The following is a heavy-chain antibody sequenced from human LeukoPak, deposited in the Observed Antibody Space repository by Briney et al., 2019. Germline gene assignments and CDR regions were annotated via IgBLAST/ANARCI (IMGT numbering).Heavy chain of an antibody. CDR2: ISYDGGNK. CDR3: AREILLYSSSWYANWFDP. V-gene: IGHV3-30-3*01. CDR1: GFTFSSYA. D-gene: IGHD6-13*01. J-gene: IGHJ5*02. Sequence: GGSLRLSCAASGFTFSSYAMHWVRQAPGKGLEWVAVISYDGGNKYYADSVKGRFTISRDNSKNTLYLQMNSLRAEDMAVYYCAREILLYSSSWYANWFDPWGQGTLVTVSS.